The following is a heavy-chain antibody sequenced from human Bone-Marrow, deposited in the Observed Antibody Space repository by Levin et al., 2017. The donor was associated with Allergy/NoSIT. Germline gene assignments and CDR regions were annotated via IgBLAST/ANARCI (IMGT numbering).Heavy chain of an antibody. CDR2: ISGSGAIT. V-gene: IGHV3-23*01. Sequence: GESLKISCAASGFTFGLYAMSWVRQAPGKGLEWVSAISGSGAITYYADSVKGRFTISRDNSENTLYLQMNSLRAEDKAVYYCARDYYDTTGYYYNDYWGHGILVTVSS. CDR3: ARDYYDTTGYYYNDY. J-gene: IGHJ4*01. CDR1: GFTFGLYA. D-gene: IGHD3-22*01.